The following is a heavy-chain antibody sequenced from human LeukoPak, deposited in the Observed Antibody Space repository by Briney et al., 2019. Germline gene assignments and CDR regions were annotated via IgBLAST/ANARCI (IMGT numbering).Heavy chain of an antibody. CDR2: IKEDGSET. CDR1: GFQFNTYW. Sequence: GRSLRLSCAGSGFQFNTYWISWIRQAPGKGLQWLGNIKEDGSETYYVGSLKGRLTISRDNAKNSSFLEMSSLGVEDTAVYYCARDVGRFCTRGSCFSDAWGQGTLVTVSS. D-gene: IGHD2-15*01. V-gene: IGHV3-7*05. CDR3: ARDVGRFCTRGSCFSDA. J-gene: IGHJ5*02.